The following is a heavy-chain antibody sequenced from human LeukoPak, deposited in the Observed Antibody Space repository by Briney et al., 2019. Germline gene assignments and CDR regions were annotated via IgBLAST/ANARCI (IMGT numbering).Heavy chain of an antibody. CDR2: ISYDGSNK. CDR3: ATLGYCSSTSCYTGIGTDY. V-gene: IGHV3-30-3*01. D-gene: IGHD2-2*02. Sequence: QPGRSLRLSCAASGFTFSSYAMHWVRQAPGKGLEWVAVISYDGSNKYYADSVKGRFTISRDNSKNTLYLQMNSLRAEDTAVYYCATLGYCSSTSCYTGIGTDYWGQGTLVTVSS. CDR1: GFTFSSYA. J-gene: IGHJ4*02.